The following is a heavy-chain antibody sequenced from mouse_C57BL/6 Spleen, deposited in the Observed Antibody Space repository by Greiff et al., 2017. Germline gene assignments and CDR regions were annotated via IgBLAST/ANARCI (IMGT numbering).Heavy chain of an antibody. V-gene: IGHV1-69*01. Sequence: VQLQQPGAELVMPGASVKLSCKASGYTFTSYWMHWVKQRPGQGLEWIGEIDPSDSYTNYNQKFKGKSTLTVDKSSSTAYMQLSSLTSEDSAVYYCARAQTYGNYEDYYAMDYWGQGTSVTVSS. CDR3: ARAQTYGNYEDYYAMDY. CDR1: GYTFTSYW. CDR2: IDPSDSYT. J-gene: IGHJ4*01. D-gene: IGHD2-1*01.